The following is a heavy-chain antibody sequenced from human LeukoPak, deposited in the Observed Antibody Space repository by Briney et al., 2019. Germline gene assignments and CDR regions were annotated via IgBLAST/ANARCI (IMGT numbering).Heavy chain of an antibody. V-gene: IGHV3-33*01. CDR3: AREYCSSTSCQYYYYYYMDV. CDR2: IWYDGSNK. D-gene: IGHD2-2*01. CDR1: GFTFSSYG. J-gene: IGHJ6*03. Sequence: GRSLRLSCAASGFTFSSYGMHWVRQAPGKGLEWAAVIWYDGSNKYYADSVKGRFTISRDNSKNTLYLQMNSLRAEDTAVYYCAREYCSSTSCQYYYYYYMDVWGKGTTVTVSS.